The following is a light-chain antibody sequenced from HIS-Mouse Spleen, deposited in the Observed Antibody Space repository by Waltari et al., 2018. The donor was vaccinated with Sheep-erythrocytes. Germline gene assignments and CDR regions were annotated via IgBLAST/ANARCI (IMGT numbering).Light chain of an antibody. CDR2: GAS. Sequence: EIVMTQSPATLSVSPGERATLSCRASQSVSSNLAWYQQKPGQAPRLLIYGASTRATGIPARFSGSGSGTEFTLTINSMQSEDFAFYYCQQYNNWPITFGQGTRLEIK. V-gene: IGKV3-15*01. CDR1: QSVSSN. CDR3: QQYNNWPIT. J-gene: IGKJ5*01.